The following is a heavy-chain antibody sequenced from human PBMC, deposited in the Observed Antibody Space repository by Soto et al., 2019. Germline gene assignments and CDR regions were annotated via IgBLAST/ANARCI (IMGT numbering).Heavy chain of an antibody. J-gene: IGHJ4*02. CDR1: GFTFSSYG. CDR2: MSYDGSNK. CDR3: ANLGAVAGTQSPEFDY. V-gene: IGHV3-30*18. Sequence: GGYLRLSCAASGFTFSSYGMHWVRQAPGKGLEWVAVMSYDGSNKYYADSVKGRFTISRDNSKNTLYPQMNSLRAEDTAVYYCANLGAVAGTQSPEFDYWGQGTLVTVSS. D-gene: IGHD6-19*01.